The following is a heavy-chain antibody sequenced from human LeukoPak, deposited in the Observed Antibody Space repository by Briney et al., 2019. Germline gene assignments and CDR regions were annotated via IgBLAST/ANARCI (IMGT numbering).Heavy chain of an antibody. CDR3: ARLHGGNSKVVFQH. D-gene: IGHD4-23*01. Sequence: GEALNISCKCAGYRFTSYWIGGVRQMRGKGLEWMGIIYPGDSDTRYSPSFQGQVTISADKSISTAYLQWSSLKASDTAMYYCARLHGGNSKVVFQHWGQGTLVTVSS. V-gene: IGHV5-51*01. CDR2: IYPGDSDT. CDR1: GYRFTSYW. J-gene: IGHJ1*01.